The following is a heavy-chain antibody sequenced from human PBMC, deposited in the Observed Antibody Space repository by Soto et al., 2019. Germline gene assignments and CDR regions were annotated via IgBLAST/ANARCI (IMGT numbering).Heavy chain of an antibody. Sequence: QVHLVQYGAEVKKPGASVKVSCKASNETLTTYGISWVRQAPGQGLEWMGWVSGYSGHSSSAQEFQDRVIMTTDTSTNTAYIELRSLTSDDSALYFCASDSSSSGYYYGMDVWGQGTTVTVSS. CDR1: NETLTTYG. D-gene: IGHD6-6*01. CDR2: VSGYSGHS. J-gene: IGHJ6*02. V-gene: IGHV1-18*01. CDR3: ASDSSSSGYYYGMDV.